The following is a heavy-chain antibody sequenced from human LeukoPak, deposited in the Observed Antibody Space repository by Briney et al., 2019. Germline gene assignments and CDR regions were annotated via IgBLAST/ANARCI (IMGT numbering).Heavy chain of an antibody. J-gene: IGHJ4*02. D-gene: IGHD1-26*01. CDR1: GXSISSGGYY. CDR2: IYYSGST. Sequence: PSQTLSLTCTVSGXSISSGGYYWSWIRQHPGTGLEWIGYIYYSGSTYYNPSLKSRVTISVDTSKNQFSLKLTSVTAADTAVYYCARLAKMANGGSYNFDYWGQGTLVAVSS. V-gene: IGHV4-31*03. CDR3: ARLAKMANGGSYNFDY.